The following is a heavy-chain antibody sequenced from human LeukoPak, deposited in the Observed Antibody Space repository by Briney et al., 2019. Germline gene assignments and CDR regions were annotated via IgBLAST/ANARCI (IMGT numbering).Heavy chain of an antibody. Sequence: GGSLRLSCAASGFTFSSYEMIWVRQAPGKGLECVSYISGSGRTIYYADSEKGRFTISRDTAKNSLYLQMYSLRAGDTAAYYCASPQTSGYAFGYWGQGTLVTVSS. CDR1: GFTFSSYE. J-gene: IGHJ4*02. D-gene: IGHD5-12*01. CDR3: ASPQTSGYAFGY. CDR2: ISGSGRTI. V-gene: IGHV3-48*03.